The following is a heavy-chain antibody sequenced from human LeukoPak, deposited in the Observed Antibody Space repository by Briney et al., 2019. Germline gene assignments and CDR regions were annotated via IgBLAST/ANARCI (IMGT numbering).Heavy chain of an antibody. J-gene: IGHJ3*02. Sequence: GGSLRLSCAASGFTFSSYSMNWVRQAPGKGLVSVSSISSSSSYIYYADSVKGRFTISRDNAKNSLYLQMNSLRAEDTAVYYCARGRSNAFDIWGQGTMVTVSS. D-gene: IGHD3-3*01. CDR1: GFTFSSYS. CDR2: ISSSSSYI. V-gene: IGHV3-21*01. CDR3: ARGRSNAFDI.